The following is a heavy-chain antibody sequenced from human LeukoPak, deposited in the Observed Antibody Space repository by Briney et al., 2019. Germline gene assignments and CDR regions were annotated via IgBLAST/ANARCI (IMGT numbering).Heavy chain of an antibody. CDR1: GGTFNNYS. V-gene: IGHV1-69*02. CDR3: ARGGTPAVGTYYYYDGMGV. CDR2: IIPILGIA. D-gene: IGHD1-26*01. J-gene: IGHJ6*02. Sequence: ASVKVSCMASGGTFNNYSISWVRRAPGQGLECMGRIIPILGIANYTQKFQGRVTITADKSTSTTYMELSSLRSEDTAVYYCARGGTPAVGTYYYYDGMGVWGQGTTVTVS.